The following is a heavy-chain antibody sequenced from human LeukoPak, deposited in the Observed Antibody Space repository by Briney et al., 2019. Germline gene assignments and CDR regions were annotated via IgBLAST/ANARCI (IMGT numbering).Heavy chain of an antibody. Sequence: SETLSLTCTVSGGSISSYYWSWIRQPAGKGLEWIGRIYTSGSTNYNPSLKSRVTISVDTSKNQFSLKLSSVTAADTAVYYCASTTSTYDYVWGSYRRSYYFDYWGQGTLVTVSS. CDR3: ASTTSTYDYVWGSYRRSYYFDY. CDR1: GGSISSYY. D-gene: IGHD3-16*02. CDR2: IYTSGST. V-gene: IGHV4-4*07. J-gene: IGHJ4*02.